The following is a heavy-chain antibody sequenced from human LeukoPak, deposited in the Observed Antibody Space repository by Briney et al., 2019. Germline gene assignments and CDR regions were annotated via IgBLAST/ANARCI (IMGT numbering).Heavy chain of an antibody. D-gene: IGHD1-1*01. CDR1: GFTFSSYS. Sequence: KPGGSLRLSCAASGFTFSSYSMNWVRQAPGKGLEWVSSISSSSSYIYYADSVKGRFTISRDNAKNSLYLQMNSLRAEDTAVYYCARGGQLERRGFSYYYYYYMDLWGKGTTVTVSS. CDR3: ARGGQLERRGFSYYYYYYMDL. V-gene: IGHV3-21*01. J-gene: IGHJ6*03. CDR2: ISSSSSYI.